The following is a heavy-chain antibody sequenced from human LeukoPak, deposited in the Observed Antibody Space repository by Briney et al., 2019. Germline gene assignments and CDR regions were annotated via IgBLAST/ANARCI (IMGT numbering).Heavy chain of an antibody. CDR1: GFTFSSYW. Sequence: GGSLRLSCVASGFTFSSYWMNWARQAPGKGLEWVASINHNGNVNYYVDSVKGRFTISRDNAKNSLYLQMSNLRAEDTAMYFCARGGGLDVWGQGATVTVSS. CDR2: INHNGNVN. J-gene: IGHJ6*02. V-gene: IGHV3-7*03. D-gene: IGHD3-16*01. CDR3: ARGGGLDV.